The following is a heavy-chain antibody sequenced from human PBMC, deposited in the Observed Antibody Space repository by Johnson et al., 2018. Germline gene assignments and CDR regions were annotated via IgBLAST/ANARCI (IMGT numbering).Heavy chain of an antibody. CDR2: IYYSGTT. CDR1: GGSISSYY. Sequence: QVQLQESGPGLVKPSETLSLTCTVSGGSISSYYWTWIRQPPGKGLEWIGYIYYSGTTKYNPSLKSLVTISVDTSKNQFSLKLSPFTAAEPAVYYFAGDSSGYYWFDPWGQGTLVTVSS. D-gene: IGHD6-19*01. CDR3: AGDSSGYYWFDP. J-gene: IGHJ5*02. V-gene: IGHV4-59*12.